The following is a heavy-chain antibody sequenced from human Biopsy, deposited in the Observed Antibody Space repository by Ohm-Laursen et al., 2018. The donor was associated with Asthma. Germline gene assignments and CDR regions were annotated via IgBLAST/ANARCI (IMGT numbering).Heavy chain of an antibody. Sequence: SLRLSCAASGFNLNTYTLSWVHQAPGQGLAWLSTISYGGKFKYFADSVKGRFTISRDYSKNTLYLQMNSLRPEDTGVYFCARDAGMNLAPGHWSFDLWGRGTLLTVSS. J-gene: IGHJ2*01. CDR2: ISYGGKFK. CDR3: ARDAGMNLAPGHWSFDL. CDR1: GFNLNTYT. V-gene: IGHV3-30*04. D-gene: IGHD1-14*01.